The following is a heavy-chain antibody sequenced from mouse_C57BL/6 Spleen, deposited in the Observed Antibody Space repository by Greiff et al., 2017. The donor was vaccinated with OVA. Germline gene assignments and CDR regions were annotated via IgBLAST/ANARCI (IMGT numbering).Heavy chain of an antibody. J-gene: IGHJ2*01. CDR3: ARRHYYGSSYPLYFDY. CDR2: INPGSGGT. V-gene: IGHV1-54*01. Sequence: QVQLQQSGAELVRPGTSVKVSCKASGYAFTNYLIEWVKQRPGQGLEWIGVINPGSGGTNYNEKFKGKATLTADKSSSTAYMQLSSLTSEDSAVYFCARRHYYGSSYPLYFDYWGQGTTLTVSS. D-gene: IGHD1-1*01. CDR1: GYAFTNYL.